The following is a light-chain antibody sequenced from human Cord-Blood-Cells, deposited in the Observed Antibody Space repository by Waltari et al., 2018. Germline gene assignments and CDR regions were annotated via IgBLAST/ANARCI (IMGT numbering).Light chain of an antibody. CDR1: QSISSY. Sequence: DIQMTQSPSSLSASVGDRVTITCRASQSISSYLNWYQQKPGKAPKLLSYAASSLQSGVPARFSGSGSGTDCTLTISSLQPEDFAPYYCQQSYSTPYSFGQGTKVEIK. CDR2: AAS. V-gene: IGKV1-39*01. J-gene: IGKJ2*03. CDR3: QQSYSTPYS.